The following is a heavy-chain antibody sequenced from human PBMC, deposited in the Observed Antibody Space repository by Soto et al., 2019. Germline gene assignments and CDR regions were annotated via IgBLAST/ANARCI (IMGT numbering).Heavy chain of an antibody. CDR3: ARVVTIFGVQGYGMDV. V-gene: IGHV5-10-1*01. CDR1: EYSFTSYW. CDR2: IDPSDSYT. Sequence: GQSHKVSCKGAEYSFTSYWSSWVRQMPGKGLEWMGRIDPSDSYTNYSPSFQGHVTISADKSISTAYLQWSSLKASDTAMYYCARVVTIFGVQGYGMDVWGQGTTVTVSS. J-gene: IGHJ6*02. D-gene: IGHD3-3*01.